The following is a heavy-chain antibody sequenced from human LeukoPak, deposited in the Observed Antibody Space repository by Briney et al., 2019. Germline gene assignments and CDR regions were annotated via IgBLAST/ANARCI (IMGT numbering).Heavy chain of an antibody. CDR3: ATEELAGTTSLDY. CDR2: IYTSEST. J-gene: IGHJ4*02. CDR1: GGSISSDSYY. D-gene: IGHD2-2*01. V-gene: IGHV4-61*02. Sequence: PSQTLSLTCTVSGGSISSDSYYWSWIRQPAGKGLEWIGRIYTSESTNYHPSLKSRVTISVDTSKNQLSLKLSSVTAADTAVFYCATEELAGTTSLDYWGQGTLVTVSS.